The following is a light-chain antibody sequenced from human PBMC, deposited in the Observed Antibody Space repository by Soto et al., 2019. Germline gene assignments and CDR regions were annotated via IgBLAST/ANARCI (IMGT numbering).Light chain of an antibody. CDR2: EVS. Sequence: QSVLTHPASVSGSPGQSITISCTGTSSDVGGYNYVSWYQQNPGKAPKLMIYEVSNRPSGVSNRFSGSKSGNMASLTISGLQAEEEADYYCTSYTINRTYVFGTGTKLTVL. V-gene: IGLV2-14*01. CDR1: SSDVGGYNY. J-gene: IGLJ1*01. CDR3: TSYTINRTYV.